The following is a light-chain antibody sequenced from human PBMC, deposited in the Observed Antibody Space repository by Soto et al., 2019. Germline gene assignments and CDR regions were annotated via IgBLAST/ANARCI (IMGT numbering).Light chain of an antibody. CDR3: SSYTSSSTGV. CDR2: DVS. V-gene: IGLV2-14*01. Sequence: QSVLTQPASVSGSPGQSITISCTGTSSDVGGYNYVSWYQQHPGKAHKLMIYDVSNRPSGVSNRFSGSKSGNTASLTISVFQAEDEADYYCSSYTSSSTGVFGTGTKVT. CDR1: SSDVGGYNY. J-gene: IGLJ1*01.